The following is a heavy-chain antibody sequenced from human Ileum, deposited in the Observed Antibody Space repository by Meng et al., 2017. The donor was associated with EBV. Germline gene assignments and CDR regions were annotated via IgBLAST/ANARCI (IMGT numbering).Heavy chain of an antibody. CDR2: INTNTGHP. D-gene: IGHD2-2*02. Sequence: EFKKPCALVTVFCKGSGYPFTSYAMNWVRPAPGPGLEWMGWINTNTGHPTYAQGFTGRLVFSLNTSFSTAYLQISSLKAEDTAVYYCARVLPAAIGDGWFDPWGQGTLVTVSS. V-gene: IGHV7-4-1*02. CDR1: GYPFTSYA. J-gene: IGHJ5*02. CDR3: ARVLPAAIGDGWFDP.